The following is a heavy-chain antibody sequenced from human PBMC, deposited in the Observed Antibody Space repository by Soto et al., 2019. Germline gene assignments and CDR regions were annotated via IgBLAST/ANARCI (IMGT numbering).Heavy chain of an antibody. V-gene: IGHV3-23*01. CDR1: GFTFSSYA. CDR3: AKLRWNGFDY. D-gene: IGHD1-1*01. CDR2: ISGSGDSI. Sequence: EVQLLESGGGLVQPGGSLRLSCAASGFTFSSYAMSWVRQAPGKGLEWVSTISGSGDSIYSADSVKGRFTISRDNSKNTLYVQMNSLRGEDTAVYYGAKLRWNGFDYWGQGTLVIVFS. J-gene: IGHJ4*02.